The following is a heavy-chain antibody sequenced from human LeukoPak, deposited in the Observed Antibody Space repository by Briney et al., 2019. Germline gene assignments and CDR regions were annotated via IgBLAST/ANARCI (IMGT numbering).Heavy chain of an antibody. V-gene: IGHV3-21*04. D-gene: IGHD3-22*01. Sequence: GGSLRLSCAASGFTFSYYSMNWVRQAPGKGLEWVSSISSSSSYIYYADSVQGRFTISRDNAKNSLYLQMNSLRAEDTALYYCAKTYDSSGYYYAAFDYWGQGTLVTVSS. CDR3: AKTYDSSGYYYAAFDY. J-gene: IGHJ4*02. CDR1: GFTFSYYS. CDR2: ISSSSSYI.